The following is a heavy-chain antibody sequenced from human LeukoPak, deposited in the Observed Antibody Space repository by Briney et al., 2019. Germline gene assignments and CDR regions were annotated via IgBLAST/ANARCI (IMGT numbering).Heavy chain of an antibody. J-gene: IGHJ4*02. CDR3: AKVYPVVDRLFDY. CDR1: GFTFSSYG. V-gene: IGHV3-21*01. D-gene: IGHD1-14*01. Sequence: GGSLRLSCAASGFTFSSYGMHWVRQAPGKGLEWVSFISSSGSHIYYADSVKGRFTISRDNAEKSLYLKMNSLRAEDTAVYYCAKVYPVVDRLFDYWGQGTLVTVSS. CDR2: ISSSGSHI.